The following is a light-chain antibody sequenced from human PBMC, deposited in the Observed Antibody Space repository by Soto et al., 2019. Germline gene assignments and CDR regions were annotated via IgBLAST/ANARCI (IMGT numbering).Light chain of an antibody. CDR2: HAS. Sequence: DIQMTQSPSTLSASVGDRVTITCRASQFISSWLAWYQQKPGKVPKLLIFHASNLESGVPSRFSGSGSGTEFTLTISCLQPDDFATYYCQQYNSYPCTFGQGTKVEI. CDR1: QFISSW. V-gene: IGKV1-5*01. J-gene: IGKJ1*01. CDR3: QQYNSYPCT.